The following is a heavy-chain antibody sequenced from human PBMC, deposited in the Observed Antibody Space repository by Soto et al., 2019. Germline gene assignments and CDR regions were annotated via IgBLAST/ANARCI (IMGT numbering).Heavy chain of an antibody. CDR2: INAGNGNT. J-gene: IGHJ6*02. CDR3: ARVPLAATGKEVEYYGMDV. V-gene: IGHV1-3*01. CDR1: GYTFTSYA. D-gene: IGHD6-25*01. Sequence: ASVKVSCKASGYTFTSYAMHWVRQAPGQRLEWMGWINAGNGNTKYSQKFQGRVTITRDTSASTAYMELSSLRSEDTAVYYCARVPLAATGKEVEYYGMDVWGQGTTVTVSS.